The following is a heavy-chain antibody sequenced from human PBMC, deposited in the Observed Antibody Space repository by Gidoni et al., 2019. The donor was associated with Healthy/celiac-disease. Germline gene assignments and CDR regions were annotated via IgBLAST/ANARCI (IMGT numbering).Heavy chain of an antibody. D-gene: IGHD6-19*01. CDR3: ARHRTDSSCSPSFYL. Sequence: QVQLQESGPGLVKPSETLSLTCTVSGGSISSYYWSWIRQPPGKGLYWIGYIYYGGSTSNNPSLNSRATISVDTSKNQFSLKLSSLTAADTAVYYCARHRTDSSCSPSFYLWGRGTLVTVSS. J-gene: IGHJ2*01. V-gene: IGHV4-59*08. CDR2: IYYGGST. CDR1: GGSISSYY.